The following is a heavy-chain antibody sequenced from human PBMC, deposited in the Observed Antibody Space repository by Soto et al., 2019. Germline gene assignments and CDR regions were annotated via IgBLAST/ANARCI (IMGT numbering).Heavy chain of an antibody. D-gene: IGHD7-27*01. CDR3: ARGTGDRLRGAGYYYGMDV. J-gene: IGHJ6*02. CDR2: IIPIFGTA. V-gene: IGHV1-69*13. CDR1: GGTFSSYA. Sequence: ASVKVSCKASGGTFSSYAISWVRQAPGQGLEWMGGIIPIFGTANYAQKFQGRVTITADESTSTAYMELSSLRSEDTAVYYCARGTGDRLRGAGYYYGMDVWGQGTTVTVSS.